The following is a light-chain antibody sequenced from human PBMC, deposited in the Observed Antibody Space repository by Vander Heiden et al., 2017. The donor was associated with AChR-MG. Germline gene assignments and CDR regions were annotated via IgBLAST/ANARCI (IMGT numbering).Light chain of an antibody. CDR2: GNN. V-gene: IGLV1-40*01. J-gene: IGLJ3*02. CDR3: QSYDSSLSGSV. CDR1: SSNIGAGYD. Sequence: QSVLRQPPSVSGAPGQRVTISCTGSSSNIGAGYDGHWYQQRPGTAPKLIIYGNNNRPSGVPDRFSGFKSGTSASLAITGLQAEDEADYYCQSYDSSLSGSVFGGGTKLTVL.